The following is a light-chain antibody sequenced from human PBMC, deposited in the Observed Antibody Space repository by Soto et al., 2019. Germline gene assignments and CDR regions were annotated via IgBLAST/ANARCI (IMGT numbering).Light chain of an antibody. V-gene: IGKV1-5*01. CDR3: QQYNSYPLT. CDR1: QTIPRW. CDR2: DAS. Sequence: DIQMTQSPSPLSASVGDRVTITCRASQTIPRWLAWYQQKPGKVPNLLISDASSLQSGVPSRFSGSGSGTELTLTISSLQPDDFATYYCQQYNSYPLTLGGGTKVDIK. J-gene: IGKJ4*01.